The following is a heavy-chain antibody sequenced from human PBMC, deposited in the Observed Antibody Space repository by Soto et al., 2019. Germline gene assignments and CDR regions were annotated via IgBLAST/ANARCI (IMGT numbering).Heavy chain of an antibody. CDR3: ARGPRRGMATIISYSSYYFDY. J-gene: IGHJ4*02. CDR2: INHSGST. CDR1: GGSFSGYY. Sequence: SETLSLTCAVYGGSFSGYYWSWIRQPPGKGLEWIGEINHSGSTNYDPSLKSRVTISVDTSKNQFSLKLSSVTAADTAVYYCARGPRRGMATIISYSSYYFDYWGQGTLVTVSS. D-gene: IGHD5-12*01. V-gene: IGHV4-34*01.